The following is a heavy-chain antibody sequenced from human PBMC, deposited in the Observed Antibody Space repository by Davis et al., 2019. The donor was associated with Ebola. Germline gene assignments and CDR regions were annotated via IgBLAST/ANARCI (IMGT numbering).Heavy chain of an antibody. CDR1: GGSFSGYY. Sequence: MPSETLSLTCAVYGGSFSGYYWSWIRQPPGKGLEWIGEINHSGSTNYNPSLKSRVTISVDTSKNQFSLKLSSVTAADTAVYYCARHKWRYCSSTSCYLKGWFDPWGQGTRVTVSS. CDR2: INHSGST. D-gene: IGHD2-2*01. J-gene: IGHJ5*02. V-gene: IGHV4-34*01. CDR3: ARHKWRYCSSTSCYLKGWFDP.